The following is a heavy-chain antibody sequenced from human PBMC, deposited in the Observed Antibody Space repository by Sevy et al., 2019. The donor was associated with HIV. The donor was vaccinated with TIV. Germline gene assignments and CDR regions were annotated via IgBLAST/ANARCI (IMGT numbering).Heavy chain of an antibody. CDR3: ATDIGLQWDLLWARFFAS. Sequence: GGSLRLSCAASGFTFTNAWMNWVRQVPGKGLEWVGRIKSETYSGTTDEAAPVKGRFTISRDDSDNTLYQQMNNLKSEDTAVYYCATDIGLQWDLLWARFFASWGQGTLVTVSS. J-gene: IGHJ4*02. D-gene: IGHD3-3*01. CDR1: GFTFTNAW. V-gene: IGHV3-15*07. CDR2: IKSETYSGTT.